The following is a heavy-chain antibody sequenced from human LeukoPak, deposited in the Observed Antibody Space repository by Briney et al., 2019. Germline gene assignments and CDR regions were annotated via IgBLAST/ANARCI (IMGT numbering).Heavy chain of an antibody. CDR3: ARGRYLWAPTKYYFDY. Sequence: PSETLSLTCAVYGGSFSGYYWSWIRQPPGKGLEWIGEINHSGSTNYNLSLKSRVTISVDTSKNQFSLKLSSVTAADTAVYYCARGRYLWAPTKYYFDYWGQGTLVTVSS. V-gene: IGHV4-34*01. CDR1: GGSFSGYY. CDR2: INHSGST. D-gene: IGHD2/OR15-2a*01. J-gene: IGHJ4*02.